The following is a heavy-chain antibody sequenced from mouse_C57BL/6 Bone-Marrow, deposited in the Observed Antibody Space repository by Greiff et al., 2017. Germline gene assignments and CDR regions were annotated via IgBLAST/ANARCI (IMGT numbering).Heavy chain of an antibody. V-gene: IGHV2-3*01. CDR2: IWGDGST. CDR1: GFSLTSYG. J-gene: IGHJ4*01. CDR3: AKQTEDRSMITTRNYAMDY. D-gene: IGHD2-4*01. Sequence: VQRVESGPGLVAPSQSLSITCTVSGFSLTSYGVSWVRQPPGRGLEWLGVIWGDGSTNYHSALISRLSISKDNSKSQVFLKLNSLQTDDTATYYCAKQTEDRSMITTRNYAMDYWGQGTSVTVSS.